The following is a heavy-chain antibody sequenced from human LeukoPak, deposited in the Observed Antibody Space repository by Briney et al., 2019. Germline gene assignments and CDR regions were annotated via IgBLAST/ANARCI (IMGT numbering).Heavy chain of an antibody. CDR1: GFTFSNYW. J-gene: IGHJ6*03. Sequence: GGSLRLSCAASGFTFSNYWMTWVRQAPGKGLEWVANIKQDGSVKSYEDSVKGRFTIARDNAKNSLWLQMNSLRAEDTAVYYCARASSINYYGSARYYYYYYMDVWGKGTTVTVSS. CDR2: IKQDGSVK. D-gene: IGHD3-10*01. CDR3: ARASSINYYGSARYYYYYYMDV. V-gene: IGHV3-7*01.